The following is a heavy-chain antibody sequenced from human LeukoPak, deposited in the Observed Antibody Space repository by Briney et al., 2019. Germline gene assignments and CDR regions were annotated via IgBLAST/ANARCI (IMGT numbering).Heavy chain of an antibody. V-gene: IGHV1-69*13. CDR1: GGTFSSYA. CDR3: ARDGRGYCSGGSCYTPYY. D-gene: IGHD2-15*01. J-gene: IGHJ4*02. CDR2: IIPIFGTA. Sequence: SVKVSCKASGGTFSSYAISWVRQAPGQGLEWMGGIIPIFGTANYAQKSQGRVTITADESTSTAYMELSSLRSEDTAVYYCARDGRGYCSGGSCYTPYYWGQGTLVTVSS.